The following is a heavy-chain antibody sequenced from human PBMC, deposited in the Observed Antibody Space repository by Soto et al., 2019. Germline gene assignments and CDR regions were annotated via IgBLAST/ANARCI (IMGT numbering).Heavy chain of an antibody. Sequence: SETLSLTCSVSGASSSSRDYYGGWIRQTPGKGLEWIGNVDYNGVTYYNPSLKSRVTVSKDTSKNQFSLKVASVTAADTAIYYCGRVMIGTSRHTDSDYWGQGTQVTVSS. D-gene: IGHD2-2*01. CDR2: VDYNGVT. J-gene: IGHJ4*02. V-gene: IGHV4-39*01. CDR1: GASSSSRDYY. CDR3: GRVMIGTSRHTDSDY.